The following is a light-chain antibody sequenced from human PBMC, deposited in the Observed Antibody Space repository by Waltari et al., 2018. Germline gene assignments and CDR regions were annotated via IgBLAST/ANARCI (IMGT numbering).Light chain of an antibody. CDR2: GAS. V-gene: IGKV3-20*01. CDR3: QQYFSAPPYT. CDR1: QSVSTSF. J-gene: IGKJ2*01. Sequence: EIVLTQSPDTLSLSPGERATLSCRASQSVSTSFLAWYQQKHGQAPRLLIYGASNRATGIPDRFSGRGSGTDFTLTISRLEPEDFAVYYCQQYFSAPPYTFGQGTKLEIK.